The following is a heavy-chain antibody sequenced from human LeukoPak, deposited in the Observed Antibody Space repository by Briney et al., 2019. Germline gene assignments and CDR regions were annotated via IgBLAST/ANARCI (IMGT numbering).Heavy chain of an antibody. D-gene: IGHD3-10*01. CDR2: INWNGGST. Sequence: GGSLRLSCAASGFTFDDYGMSWVRQAPGKGLEWVSGINWNGGSTGYADSVKGRFTISRDNAKNSLYLQMNSLRAEDTALYHCARVRGSGSYSKGPITYPFDYWGQGTLVTVSS. V-gene: IGHV3-20*01. CDR3: ARVRGSGSYSKGPITYPFDY. CDR1: GFTFDDYG. J-gene: IGHJ4*02.